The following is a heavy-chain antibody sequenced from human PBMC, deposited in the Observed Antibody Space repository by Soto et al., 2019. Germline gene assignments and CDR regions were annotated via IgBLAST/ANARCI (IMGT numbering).Heavy chain of an antibody. CDR2: INWNGGST. Sequence: PGGSLRLSCAASGFTFGDLGMSWVRQAPGKGLEWVSGINWNGGSTGYADSLKGRFTISRDNAKNSLYLQMNSLRAEDTALYYCARDQASDILTGYYSPNWFDPWGQGTLVTVSS. CDR3: ARDQASDILTGYYSPNWFDP. CDR1: GFTFGDLG. V-gene: IGHV3-20*04. J-gene: IGHJ5*02. D-gene: IGHD3-9*01.